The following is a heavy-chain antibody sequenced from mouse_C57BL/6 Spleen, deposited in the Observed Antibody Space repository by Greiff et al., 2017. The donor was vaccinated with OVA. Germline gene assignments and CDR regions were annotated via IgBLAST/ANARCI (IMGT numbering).Heavy chain of an antibody. CDR3: ARKGVVARRPYAMDY. CDR2: IDPSDSYT. J-gene: IGHJ4*01. V-gene: IGHV1-50*01. Sequence: QVQLQQPGAELVKPGASVKLSCKASGYTFTSYWMQWVKQRPGQGLEWIGEIDPSDSYTNYNQKFKGKATLTVDTSSSTAYMQLSSLTSEDSAVYYCARKGVVARRPYAMDYWGQGTSVTVSS. D-gene: IGHD1-1*01. CDR1: GYTFTSYW.